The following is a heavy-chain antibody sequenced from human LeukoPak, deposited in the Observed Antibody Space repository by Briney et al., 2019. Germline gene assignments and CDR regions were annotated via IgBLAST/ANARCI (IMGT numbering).Heavy chain of an antibody. CDR3: AREGTYYYDSSGSGALDY. Sequence: GGSLRLSCAASGFTFSSYAMHWVRQAPGKGLEWVAVISYDGSNKYYADSVKGRFTISRDNSKNTLYLQMNSLRAEDTAVYYCAREGTYYYDSSGSGALDYWGQGTLVTVSS. CDR2: ISYDGSNK. V-gene: IGHV3-30-3*01. D-gene: IGHD3-22*01. CDR1: GFTFSSYA. J-gene: IGHJ4*02.